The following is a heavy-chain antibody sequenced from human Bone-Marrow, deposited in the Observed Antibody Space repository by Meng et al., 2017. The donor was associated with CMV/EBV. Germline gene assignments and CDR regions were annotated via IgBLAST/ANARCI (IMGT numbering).Heavy chain of an antibody. CDR3: ARDLRTGVVNELDY. V-gene: IGHV1-2*02. D-gene: IGHD2-21*01. CDR2: INPNSGGT. Sequence: SVKVSCLASGYTFTGYYMHWVRQAPGQGLEWMGWINPNSGGTNYAQKFQGRVTMTRDPSLSTAYMELSRLSSDDTAVYYCARDLRTGVVNELDYWGQGTLVTVSS. J-gene: IGHJ4*02. CDR1: GYTFTGYY.